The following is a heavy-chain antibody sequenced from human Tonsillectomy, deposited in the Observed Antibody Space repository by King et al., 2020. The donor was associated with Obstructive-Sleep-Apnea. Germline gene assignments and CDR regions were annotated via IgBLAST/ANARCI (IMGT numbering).Heavy chain of an antibody. D-gene: IGHD1-26*01. J-gene: IGHJ4*02. CDR3: TSGSFIGPYYLHFAD. Sequence: VQLVESGGGLVKPGGSLRLSCVGSGFNFSNAGMNWVRQAPGKGLEWVGRIKSRADGGTTDSAAPVKGRFTISRDDSNNTLFLHMNSLKTEDTALYYCTSGSFIGPYYLHFADWGQGSLVTVSS. CDR2: IKSRADGGTT. V-gene: IGHV3-15*05. CDR1: GFNFSNAG.